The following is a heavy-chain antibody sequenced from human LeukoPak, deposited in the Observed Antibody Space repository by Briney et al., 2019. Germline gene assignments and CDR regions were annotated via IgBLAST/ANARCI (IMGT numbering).Heavy chain of an antibody. Sequence: GGSLRLSCAASGFTFSGYAMSWVRQAPGKGLEWVSSISGSGVSTYYADSVKGRFTISRDNSKNTLYLQMNSLRAEDTAVYYCATLPLWFGELMSQYYFDYWGQGTLVTVSS. D-gene: IGHD3-10*01. J-gene: IGHJ4*02. V-gene: IGHV3-23*01. CDR1: GFTFSGYA. CDR3: ATLPLWFGELMSQYYFDY. CDR2: ISGSGVST.